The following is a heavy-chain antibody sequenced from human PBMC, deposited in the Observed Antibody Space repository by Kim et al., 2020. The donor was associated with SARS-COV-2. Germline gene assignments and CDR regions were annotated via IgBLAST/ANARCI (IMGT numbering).Heavy chain of an antibody. D-gene: IGHD6-13*01. Sequence: SETLSLTCTVSGGSISSGGYYWSWIRQHPGKGLEWIGYIYYSGSTYYNPSLKSRVTISVDTSKNQFSLKLSSVTAADTAVYYCAIAAAGTEGNWFDPWGQGTLVTVSS. J-gene: IGHJ5*02. CDR2: IYYSGST. CDR1: GGSISSGGYY. V-gene: IGHV4-31*03. CDR3: AIAAAGTEGNWFDP.